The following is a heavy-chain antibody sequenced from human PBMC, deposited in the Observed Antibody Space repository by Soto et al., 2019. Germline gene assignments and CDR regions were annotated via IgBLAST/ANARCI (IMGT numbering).Heavy chain of an antibody. Sequence: SETLSLTCTVSGGSISSYYWSWIRQPPGKGLEWIGYIYYSGSTNYNPSLKSRVTISVDTSKNQFSLKLSSVTAADTAVYYCARLYYDSSGSPYFDYWGQGTLVTVSS. J-gene: IGHJ4*02. D-gene: IGHD3-22*01. V-gene: IGHV4-59*08. CDR1: GGSISSYY. CDR3: ARLYYDSSGSPYFDY. CDR2: IYYSGST.